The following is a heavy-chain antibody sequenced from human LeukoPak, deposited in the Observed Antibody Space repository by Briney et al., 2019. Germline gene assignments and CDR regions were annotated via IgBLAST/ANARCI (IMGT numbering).Heavy chain of an antibody. Sequence: ASVKVSCKVSGYTLTELSMHWVRQAPGKGLEWMGGFDPEDGETIYAQKFQGRVTMTEDTSTDTAYMELSSLRSEDTAVYYCATLVFYYDILTGYDRGYWGQGTLVTVSS. CDR2: FDPEDGET. CDR1: GYTLTELS. V-gene: IGHV1-24*01. D-gene: IGHD3-9*01. CDR3: ATLVFYYDILTGYDRGY. J-gene: IGHJ4*02.